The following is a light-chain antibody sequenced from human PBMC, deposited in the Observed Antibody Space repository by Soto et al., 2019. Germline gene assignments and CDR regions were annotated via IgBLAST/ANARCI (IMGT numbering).Light chain of an antibody. Sequence: EIVLTQSPGTLSLSPGERATLSCSASQSVRSSFFAWYQQKPGQAPRLLIYDVSVRATGIPDRFSGSGSGTDFTLTINRLEPEDFAVYYCHQYENSVMYTFGQGTKLELK. V-gene: IGKV3-20*01. J-gene: IGKJ2*01. CDR2: DVS. CDR3: HQYENSVMYT. CDR1: QSVRSSF.